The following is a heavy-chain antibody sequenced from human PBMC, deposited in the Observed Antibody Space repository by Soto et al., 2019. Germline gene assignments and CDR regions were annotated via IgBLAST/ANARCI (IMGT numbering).Heavy chain of an antibody. CDR2: ISWDGGST. D-gene: IGHD6-13*01. J-gene: IGHJ2*01. CDR1: GFTFDDYT. Sequence: EVQLVESGGVVVQPGGSLRLSCAASGFTFDDYTMHWVRQAPGKGLEWVSLISWDGGSTYYADSVKGRFTISRDNSKNYLYLQMNSLRTEDTALYYCAKESSSSWSNWYFALWGRGTLVTVAS. CDR3: AKESSSSWSNWYFAL. V-gene: IGHV3-43*01.